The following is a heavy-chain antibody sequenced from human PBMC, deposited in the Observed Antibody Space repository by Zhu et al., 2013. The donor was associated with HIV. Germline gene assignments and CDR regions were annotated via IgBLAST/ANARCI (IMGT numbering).Heavy chain of an antibody. D-gene: IGHD6-13*01. V-gene: IGHV4-59*01. Sequence: QVQLQESGPGLVKPSETLSLTCSVTGGSISGYYWMWIRQPPGKGLEWIGDISHSGNTKYNPALKSRVTISVDMSKNHFSLKLTSVTAADRAVYYCARGATAGVYGWFDPWGQGTLVTVS. J-gene: IGHJ5*02. CDR3: ARGATAGVYGWFDP. CDR1: GGSISGYY. CDR2: ISHSGNT.